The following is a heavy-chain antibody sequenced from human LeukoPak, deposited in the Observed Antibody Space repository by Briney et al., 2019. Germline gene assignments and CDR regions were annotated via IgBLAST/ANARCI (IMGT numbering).Heavy chain of an antibody. V-gene: IGHV4-34*01. CDR3: ARVPRQRWLQFFDY. Sequence: SETLSLTCAVYGVSFSGYYWSWIRQPPGKGLEWIGEINHSGSTNYNPSLKSRVTISVDTSKNQFSMKLSSVTAADTAVYYCARVPRQRWLQFFDYWGQGTLVTVSS. CDR1: GVSFSGYY. D-gene: IGHD5-24*01. CDR2: INHSGST. J-gene: IGHJ4*02.